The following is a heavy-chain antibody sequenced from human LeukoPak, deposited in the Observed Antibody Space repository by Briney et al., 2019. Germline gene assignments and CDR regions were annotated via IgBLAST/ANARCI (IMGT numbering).Heavy chain of an antibody. J-gene: IGHJ4*02. D-gene: IGHD5-18*01. CDR2: INPNSGGT. Sequence: ASVKVSCKASRYTFTAHHIHCVRQAPGQGLEWMGWINPNSGGTNYAQKFQGRVTMTRDTSISTAYMELSRLRSDDTAVYYCARDAGGWIQLWPWDYWGQGTLVTVSS. CDR3: ARDAGGWIQLWPWDY. V-gene: IGHV1-2*02. CDR1: RYTFTAHH.